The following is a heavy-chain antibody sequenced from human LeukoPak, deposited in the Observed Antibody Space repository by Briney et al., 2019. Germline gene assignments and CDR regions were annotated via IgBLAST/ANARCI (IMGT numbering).Heavy chain of an antibody. V-gene: IGHV4-59*01. CDR2: VDHTGST. CDR3: ARGRVSSSTWYSTYYYFFYMDF. D-gene: IGHD6-13*01. Sequence: SETLSLTCTVSGGSINSYYWTWIRQPPGKGLEWIGYVDHTGSTKFNPSLNGRVSISRDTSTNFFSLRLRSVTAADTAVYFCARGRVSSSTWYSTYYYFFYMDFWGKATTVTVSS. J-gene: IGHJ6*03. CDR1: GGSINSYY.